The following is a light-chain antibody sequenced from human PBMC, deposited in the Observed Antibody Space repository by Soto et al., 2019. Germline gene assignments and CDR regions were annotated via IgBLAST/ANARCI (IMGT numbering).Light chain of an antibody. CDR1: SSDVGGYNY. J-gene: IGLJ1*01. V-gene: IGLV2-8*01. Sequence: QSVLTQPPSASGSPGQSVTISCTGTSSDVGGYNYVSWYQQHPGKAPKLMIYEVSKRPSGVPDRFSGSKSGNTASLTVSGLQAVDEADYYCSSYAGSNNFGVFGTGTKLTVL. CDR3: SSYAGSNNFGV. CDR2: EVS.